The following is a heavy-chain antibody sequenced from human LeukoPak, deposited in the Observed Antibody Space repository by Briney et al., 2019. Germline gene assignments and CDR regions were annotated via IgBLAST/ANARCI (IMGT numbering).Heavy chain of an antibody. CDR2: TYYSGST. Sequence: SETLSLTCTVSGGSFSSGSYYWSWIRQPPGKRLEWIGYTYYSGSTNYNPSLKSRVTISVDTSKNQFSLKLSSVTAADTAVYYCARDTFFFDPWGQGTLVTVSS. CDR3: ARDTFFFDP. D-gene: IGHD3-16*01. J-gene: IGHJ5*02. CDR1: GGSFSSGSYY. V-gene: IGHV4-61*01.